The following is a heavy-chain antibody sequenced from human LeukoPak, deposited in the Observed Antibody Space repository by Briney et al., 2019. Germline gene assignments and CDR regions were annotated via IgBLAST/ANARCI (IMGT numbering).Heavy chain of an antibody. Sequence: SETLSLTCAVYGGSFSGYYWSWIRQPPGKGLEWIGEINHSGSTNYNPSPKSRVTISVDTSKNQFSLKLSSVTAADTAVYYCASAYCGGDCQIPWGQGTLVTVSS. CDR2: INHSGST. V-gene: IGHV4-34*01. J-gene: IGHJ5*02. D-gene: IGHD2-21*02. CDR3: ASAYCGGDCQIP. CDR1: GGSFSGYY.